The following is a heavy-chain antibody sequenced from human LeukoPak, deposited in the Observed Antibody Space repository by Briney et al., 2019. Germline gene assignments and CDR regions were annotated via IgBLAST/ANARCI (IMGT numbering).Heavy chain of an antibody. CDR2: ISSSSSTI. V-gene: IGHV3-48*02. Sequence: GGSLRLSCAASGFIFSSYSMNWVRQAPGKGLEWVSYISSSSSTIYYADSVKGRFTISRDNAKNSLYLQMNSLRDEDTAVYYCARVYCSGGSCYDYWGQGTLVTVSS. D-gene: IGHD2-15*01. CDR3: ARVYCSGGSCYDY. CDR1: GFIFSSYS. J-gene: IGHJ4*02.